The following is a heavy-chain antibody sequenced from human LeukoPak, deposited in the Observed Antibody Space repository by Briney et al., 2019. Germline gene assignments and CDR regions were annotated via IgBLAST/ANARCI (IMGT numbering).Heavy chain of an antibody. Sequence: PVKVSCTASGGTFSSYAISWVRQAPGQGLEWMGGIIPIFGTANYAQKFQGRVTITADKSTSTAYMELSSLRSEDTAVYYCARDKKVRGVRFFDYWGQGTLVTVSS. J-gene: IGHJ4*02. CDR1: GGTFSSYA. CDR2: IIPIFGTA. CDR3: ARDKKVRGVRFFDY. V-gene: IGHV1-69*06. D-gene: IGHD3-10*01.